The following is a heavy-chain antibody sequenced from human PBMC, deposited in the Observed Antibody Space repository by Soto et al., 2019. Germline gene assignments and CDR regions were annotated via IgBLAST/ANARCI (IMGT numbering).Heavy chain of an antibody. Sequence: EVQLVESGGGLVQPGGSLRLSCAASGLIFSNYNMHWVRQAPGKGLVWVSRINTDGSITDYADSVKGRFTVSRDNAKNTLYLQMNSLIADDTAVYYCARDTNGLHYWGQGTLVTVSS. V-gene: IGHV3-74*01. D-gene: IGHD2-8*01. CDR2: INTDGSIT. J-gene: IGHJ4*02. CDR3: ARDTNGLHY. CDR1: GLIFSNYN.